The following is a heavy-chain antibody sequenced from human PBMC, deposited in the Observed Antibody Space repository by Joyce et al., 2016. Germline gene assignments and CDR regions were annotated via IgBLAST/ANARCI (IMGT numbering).Heavy chain of an antibody. J-gene: IGHJ4*02. CDR3: ATPAGGAWLDY. Sequence: QVQLVQSGAEMRNPGASVKLSCKTSGYTFTSCVIHWVRQAPGQGFEWMGWIKAGSGYTKYSEKLQERVTITRDTSANTVFMELGSLKSEDTAVYFCATPAGGAWLDYWGQGTLVTVSS. V-gene: IGHV1-3*01. D-gene: IGHD2-21*02. CDR1: GYTFTSCV. CDR2: IKAGSGYT.